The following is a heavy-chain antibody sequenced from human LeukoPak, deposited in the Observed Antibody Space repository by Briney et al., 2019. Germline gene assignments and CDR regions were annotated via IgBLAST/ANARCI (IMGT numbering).Heavy chain of an antibody. Sequence: SETLSLTCTVSGGSISSYYWSWIRQPPGKGLEWIGYIYNSGSTNYNPSLKSRVTMSVDTSKNQFSLKLSSVTAADTAVYYCARVWDATFDIWGQGTMVTVSS. CDR2: IYNSGST. J-gene: IGHJ3*02. D-gene: IGHD3-16*01. CDR1: GGSISSYY. CDR3: ARVWDATFDI. V-gene: IGHV4-59*12.